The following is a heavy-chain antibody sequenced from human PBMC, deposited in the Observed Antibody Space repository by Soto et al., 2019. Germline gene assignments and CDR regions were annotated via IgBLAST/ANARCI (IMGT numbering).Heavy chain of an antibody. V-gene: IGHV1-69*06. CDR3: ARDRMPSGTEDY. Sequence: QVQLVQSGAEVKKPGSSVKVSCKTPGGSFRRYSISWVRQAPGQGLEWMGGINPISGTPHYAEKFQGRLTITADTSTYTAYMERRSLRSDDTAVYYCARDRMPSGTEDYWGQGTLVTVSS. CDR1: GGSFRRYS. D-gene: IGHD2-2*01. J-gene: IGHJ4*02. CDR2: INPISGTP.